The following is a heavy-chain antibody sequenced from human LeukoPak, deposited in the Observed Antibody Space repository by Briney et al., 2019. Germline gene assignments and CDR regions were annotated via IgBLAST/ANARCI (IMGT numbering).Heavy chain of an antibody. J-gene: IGHJ4*02. CDR3: ARHRKGMYNWNTGRGFDY. Sequence: ASVKVSCKASGGTFSGYAISWVRQAPGQGLEWMGGIIPIFGTANYAQKFQGRVTITADESTSTAYMELSSLRSEDTAVYYCARHRKGMYNWNTGRGFDYWGQGTLVTVSS. CDR1: GGTFSGYA. CDR2: IIPIFGTA. D-gene: IGHD1-20*01. V-gene: IGHV1-69*13.